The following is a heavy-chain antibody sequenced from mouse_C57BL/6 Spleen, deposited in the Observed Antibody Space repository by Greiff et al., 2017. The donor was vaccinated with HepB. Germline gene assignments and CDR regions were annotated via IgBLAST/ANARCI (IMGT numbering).Heavy chain of an antibody. Sequence: QVQLQQPGAELVKPGASVKMSCKASGYTFTSYWITWVKQRPGQGLEWIGDIYPGSGSTNYNEKFKSKATLTVDTSSSTAYMQLSSLTSEDSAVYYCARSLHYYGSSYGVYWGQGTTLTVSS. CDR2: IYPGSGST. CDR3: ARSLHYYGSSYGVY. J-gene: IGHJ2*01. D-gene: IGHD1-1*01. V-gene: IGHV1-55*01. CDR1: GYTFTSYW.